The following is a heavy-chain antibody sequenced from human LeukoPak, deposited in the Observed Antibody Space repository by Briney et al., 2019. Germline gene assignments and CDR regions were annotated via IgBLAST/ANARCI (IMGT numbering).Heavy chain of an antibody. D-gene: IGHD6-13*01. V-gene: IGHV4-34*01. CDR1: GGSFGGYY. Sequence: SETLSLTCAVYGGSFGGYYWSWIRQPPGKGLEWIGEIYHSGSTNYNPSLKSRVTISIDKSKNQFSLKLSSVTAADTAVYYCARKSSSWSRFDYWGQGTLVTVSS. CDR2: IYHSGST. CDR3: ARKSSSWSRFDY. J-gene: IGHJ4*02.